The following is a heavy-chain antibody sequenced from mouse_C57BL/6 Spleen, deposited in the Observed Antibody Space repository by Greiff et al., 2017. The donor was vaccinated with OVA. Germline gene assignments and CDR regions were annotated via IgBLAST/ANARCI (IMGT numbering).Heavy chain of an antibody. CDR1: GFTFSSYA. Sequence: VMLVESGGGLVKPGGSLKLSCAASGFTFSSYAMSWVRQTPEKRLEWVATISDGGSYTYYPDNVKGRFTISRDNAKNNLYLQMSHLKSEDTAMYYCARRSNFYAMDYWGQGTSVTVSS. CDR2: ISDGGSYT. J-gene: IGHJ4*01. D-gene: IGHD2-5*01. CDR3: ARRSNFYAMDY. V-gene: IGHV5-4*03.